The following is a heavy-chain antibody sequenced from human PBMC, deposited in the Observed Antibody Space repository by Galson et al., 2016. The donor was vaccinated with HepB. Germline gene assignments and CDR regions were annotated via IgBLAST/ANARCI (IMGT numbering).Heavy chain of an antibody. D-gene: IGHD4-17*01. J-gene: IGHJ5*02. V-gene: IGHV3-30-3*01. Sequence: SLRLSCAASGFTFSNHAMHWVRQAPDKGLEWLAIISSDVSSKFFADSVKGRFTISRNNSWSTLHLELHSLKTEDTAVYYCARDVGDNGDYVVDLWGQGTLVAVSS. CDR2: ISSDVSSK. CDR3: ARDVGDNGDYVVDL. CDR1: GFTFSNHA.